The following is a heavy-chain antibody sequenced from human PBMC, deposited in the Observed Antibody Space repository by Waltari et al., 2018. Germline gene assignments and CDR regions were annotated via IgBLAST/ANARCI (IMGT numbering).Heavy chain of an antibody. CDR2: ISRDWSDG. J-gene: IGHJ4*02. Sequence: EVQLVESGGGVVQPGRSLRLSCAASGFSLSRYWMHWVRLVPGKGLRGVSRISRDWSDGIYADSVKGRFTISRDNAKNSLYLQMNSLRAEDTAIYYCVRDTLEWTSSTPHFDYWGQGALVTVSS. CDR3: VRDTLEWTSSTPHFDY. D-gene: IGHD3-3*01. V-gene: IGHV3-74*01. CDR1: GFSLSRYW.